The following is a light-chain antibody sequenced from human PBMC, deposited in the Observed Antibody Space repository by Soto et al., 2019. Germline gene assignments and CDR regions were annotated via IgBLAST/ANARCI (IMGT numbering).Light chain of an antibody. J-gene: IGLJ1*01. Sequence: QSALTQPPSASGTPGQRVTISCSGSSSNIGSNSVNWYQQLPGTAPKLLIHSNDRRPSGVPDRFSGSKSGTSASLAISGLQSEDEADYYCAAWDDSLTGYVFGTGTKVTVL. CDR3: AAWDDSLTGYV. V-gene: IGLV1-44*01. CDR1: SSNIGSNS. CDR2: SND.